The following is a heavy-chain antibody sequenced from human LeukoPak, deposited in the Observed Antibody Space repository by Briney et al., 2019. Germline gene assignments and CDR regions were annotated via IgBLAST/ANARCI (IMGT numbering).Heavy chain of an antibody. J-gene: IGHJ4*02. CDR1: GFTFSTYA. V-gene: IGHV3-23*01. D-gene: IGHD5-18*01. Sequence: GGSLRLSCAASGFTFSTYAMSWVRPAPGKGVEWVSAIRGKGGPTFYADSVKDRFTIPRDNSKNTLCLQRDSLRAEDAAVYYCATRGYAAMVIWGQGTRVTVSS. CDR2: IRGKGGPT. CDR3: ATRGYAAMVI.